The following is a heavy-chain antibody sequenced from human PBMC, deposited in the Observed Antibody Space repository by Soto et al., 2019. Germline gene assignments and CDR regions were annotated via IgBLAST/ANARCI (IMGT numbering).Heavy chain of an antibody. D-gene: IGHD3-3*01. CDR2: IDNSGST. CDR1: GGSISNYF. CDR3: ARGGQDFWSGPFDY. V-gene: IGHV4-4*07. Sequence: SETLSLTCTVSGGSISNYFCNWIRQPAGKGLEWIGRIDNSGSTNYNPSLKSRITMSADTSRNQFSLKLNSVTAADTAVYYCARGGQDFWSGPFDYWGQGALVSVSS. J-gene: IGHJ4*02.